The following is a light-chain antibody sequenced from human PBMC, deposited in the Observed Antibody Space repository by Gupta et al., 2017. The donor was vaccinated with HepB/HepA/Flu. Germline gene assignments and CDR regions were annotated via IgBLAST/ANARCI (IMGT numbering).Light chain of an antibody. CDR3: QQDNSYSWT. J-gene: IGKJ1*01. Sequence: DIQMTLPSPTLSASVGDRVTITCWASQSISSWLAWYQQKPGKAPKLLIYKASSVESGVPSRFSGSGSGTEFTLTISSLQPDDFANYYCQQDNSYSWTFGQGTKVEIK. CDR1: QSISSW. CDR2: KAS. V-gene: IGKV1-5*03.